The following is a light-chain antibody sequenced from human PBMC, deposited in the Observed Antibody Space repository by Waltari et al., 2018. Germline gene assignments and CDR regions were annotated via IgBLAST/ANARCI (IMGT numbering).Light chain of an antibody. J-gene: IGKJ2*01. CDR1: QSVLYSSNNKNY. V-gene: IGKV4-1*01. CDR3: QQYYSTPET. CDR2: WAS. Sequence: DIVMTQSPDSLAVSLGERATIYCKSSQSVLYSSNNKNYLAWYQQKPGQAPKLLIYWASTRESGVPDRFSGSGSGTDFTLTISRLQAEDVAVYYCQQYYSTPETFGQGTKLEIK.